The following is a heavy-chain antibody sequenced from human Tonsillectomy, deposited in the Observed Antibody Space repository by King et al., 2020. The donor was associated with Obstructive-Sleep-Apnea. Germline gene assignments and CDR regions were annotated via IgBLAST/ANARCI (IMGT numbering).Heavy chain of an antibody. V-gene: IGHV3-53*04. J-gene: IGHJ4*02. Sequence: VQLVESGGGLVQPGGSLRLSCAASGFTVSRNYMIWVRQAPGEGLEWVSVIYSAGSTYYADSVKGRFTISRHDSKNTLYLQMNSLRAEDTAVYYCARGEYSYGFSYFDYWGQGTLVTVSS. CDR2: IYSAGST. D-gene: IGHD5-18*01. CDR3: ARGEYSYGFSYFDY. CDR1: GFTVSRNY.